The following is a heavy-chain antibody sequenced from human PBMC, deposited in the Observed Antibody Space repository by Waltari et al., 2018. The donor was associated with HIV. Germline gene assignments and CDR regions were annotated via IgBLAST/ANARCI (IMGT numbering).Heavy chain of an antibody. V-gene: IGHV1-2*02. Sequence: QVHLVQSGAEVKKPGDSVRVSCETSGYTFTAYYMHWVRQAPGKGIEWMGGINVNSGGTRYAQKFQDRVTVTRDTSINTTYLELRSLRSDDTAEYFCAREYYYDSGAYSNWFDPWGQGTLVTVSS. J-gene: IGHJ5*02. CDR2: INVNSGGT. CDR1: GYTFTAYY. CDR3: AREYYYDSGAYSNWFDP. D-gene: IGHD3-22*01.